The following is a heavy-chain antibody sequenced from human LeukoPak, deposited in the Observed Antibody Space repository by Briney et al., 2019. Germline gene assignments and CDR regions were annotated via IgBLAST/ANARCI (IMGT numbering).Heavy chain of an antibody. Sequence: GASVKVSCKVSGYTLTELSMHWVRQAPGKGLEWRGGFDPEDGETIYAQKFQGRVTMTEDTPTDTAYMELSSLRSEDTAVYYCATTITMRTPDAFDIWGQGTMVTVSS. J-gene: IGHJ3*02. CDR1: GYTLTELS. D-gene: IGHD3-22*01. CDR2: FDPEDGET. V-gene: IGHV1-24*01. CDR3: ATTITMRTPDAFDI.